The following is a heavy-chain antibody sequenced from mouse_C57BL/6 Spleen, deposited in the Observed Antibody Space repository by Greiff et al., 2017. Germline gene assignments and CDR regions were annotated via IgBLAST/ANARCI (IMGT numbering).Heavy chain of an antibody. CDR2: IDPEDGDT. CDR1: GFNIKDYY. D-gene: IGHD1-1*01. V-gene: IGHV14-1*01. CDR3: TTGDITTVVEGDYFDY. Sequence: EVQLQQSGAELVRPGASVKLSCTASGFNIKDYYMHWVKQRPEQGLEWIGRIDPEDGDTEYAPKFQGKATMPADTSSNTAYLQLSSLTSEDTAVYYCTTGDITTVVEGDYFDYWGQGTTLTVSS. J-gene: IGHJ2*01.